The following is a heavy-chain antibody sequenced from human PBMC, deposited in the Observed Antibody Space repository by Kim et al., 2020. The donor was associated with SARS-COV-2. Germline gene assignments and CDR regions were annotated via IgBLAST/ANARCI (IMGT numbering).Heavy chain of an antibody. J-gene: IGHJ6*02. V-gene: IGHV4-61*01. CDR2: SYYSGST. D-gene: IGHD6-13*01. Sequence: SETLSLTCTVSGGSVSSGSYYWSWIRQPPGKGLEWIGYSYYSGSTNYNPSLKSRVTISVDTSKNQFSLKLSSVTAADAAVYYCAGDGIAAATWYYGMDVCGQGTPVTVSS. CDR1: GGSVSSGSYY. CDR3: AGDGIAAATWYYGMDV.